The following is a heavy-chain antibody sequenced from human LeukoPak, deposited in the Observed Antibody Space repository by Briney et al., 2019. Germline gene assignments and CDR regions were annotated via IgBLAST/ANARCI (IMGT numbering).Heavy chain of an antibody. CDR1: GGSFSGYY. V-gene: IGHV4-34*01. CDR2: INHSGST. CDR3: ARGLDIVATITFLSWRGIGRWFDP. Sequence: ASETLSLTCAVYGGSFSGYYWSWIRQPPGKGLEWIGEINHSGSTNYNPSLKSRVTISVDTSKNQFSLKLSSVTAADTAVYYCARGLDIVATITFLSWRGIGRWFDPWGQGTLVTVSS. D-gene: IGHD5-12*01. J-gene: IGHJ5*02.